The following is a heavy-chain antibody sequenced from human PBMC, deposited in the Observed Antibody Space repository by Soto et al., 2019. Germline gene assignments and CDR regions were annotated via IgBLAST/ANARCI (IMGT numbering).Heavy chain of an antibody. Sequence: GESLKISCKGSGYTFTTYWIGWVRQMPGKGLEWMGNIYPGDSGTIYSPSFQGQVSISADKSMDTAYLQWSSLKASDTAMYYCARKGSGWYPFDYWGQGTQVTVSS. CDR1: GYTFTTYW. CDR2: IYPGDSGT. V-gene: IGHV5-51*01. CDR3: ARKGSGWYPFDY. D-gene: IGHD6-19*01. J-gene: IGHJ4*02.